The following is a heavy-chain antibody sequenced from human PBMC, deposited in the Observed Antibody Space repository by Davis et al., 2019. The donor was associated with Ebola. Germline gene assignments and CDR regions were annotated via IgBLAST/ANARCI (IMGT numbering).Heavy chain of an antibody. J-gene: IGHJ4*02. Sequence: GESLKISCAASGFTVSSNYMSWVRQAPGKGLEWVSVIYSGGSTYYADSVKGRFTISRDNSKNTLYLQMNSLRSEDTAVYYCARYFDYWGQGTLVTVSS. CDR2: IYSGGST. CDR3: ARYFDY. V-gene: IGHV3-53*01. CDR1: GFTVSSNY.